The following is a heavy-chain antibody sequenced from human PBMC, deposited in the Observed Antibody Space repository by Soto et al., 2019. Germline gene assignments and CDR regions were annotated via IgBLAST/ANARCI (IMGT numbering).Heavy chain of an antibody. Sequence: QPGGSLRLSCAASGPTFSTHWMHWVRQAPGKGLVWVSRINGEGTRISYADSVKGRFTISRDNAMNTLYLQMNSLRAEDTAVYYCASSNSFGVVINGMDVWGQGTAVTVSS. J-gene: IGHJ6*02. CDR1: GPTFSTHW. D-gene: IGHD3-3*01. CDR2: INGEGTRI. V-gene: IGHV3-74*01. CDR3: ASSNSFGVVINGMDV.